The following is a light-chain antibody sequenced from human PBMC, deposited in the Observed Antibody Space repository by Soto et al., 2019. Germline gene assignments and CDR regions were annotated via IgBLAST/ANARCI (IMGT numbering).Light chain of an antibody. Sequence: DIQMTQSPSTLSGSVGDRVTITCRASQTISSWLAWYQQKPGKAPKLLIYDASSLESGVPSRFSGSGSATEFTLTISSLKNHDFETSYCQQHNNYWTFGQGTKVDIK. J-gene: IGKJ1*01. CDR3: QQHNNYWT. V-gene: IGKV1-5*01. CDR2: DAS. CDR1: QTISSW.